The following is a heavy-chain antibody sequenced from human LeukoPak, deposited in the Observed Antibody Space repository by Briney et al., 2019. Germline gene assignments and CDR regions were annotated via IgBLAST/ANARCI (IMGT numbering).Heavy chain of an antibody. J-gene: IGHJ4*02. Sequence: GGSLRLSCAASGFTFSSYAMSWVRQAPGKGLERVSAISGSGGSTYYADSVKGRFTISRDNSQNTLYLQMNSLRAEDTAVYYCARDYADYVGYFFFDYWGQGTLVTVSS. CDR2: ISGSGGST. V-gene: IGHV3-23*01. CDR3: ARDYADYVGYFFFDY. CDR1: GFTFSSYA. D-gene: IGHD4-17*01.